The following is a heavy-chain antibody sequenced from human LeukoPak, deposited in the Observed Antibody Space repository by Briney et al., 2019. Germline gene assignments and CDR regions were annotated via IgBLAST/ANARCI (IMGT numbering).Heavy chain of an antibody. Sequence: GASVKVSCKASGYTFTGYYMHWVRQAPGQGLEWMGWINPNSGGTNYAQKFQGRVTMTRDTSISTAYMELSRLRSDDTAVYCCARVWVGRFLEGLPHYFDYWGQGTLVTVPS. CDR1: GYTFTGYY. J-gene: IGHJ4*02. CDR3: ARVWVGRFLEGLPHYFDY. D-gene: IGHD3-3*01. V-gene: IGHV1-2*02. CDR2: INPNSGGT.